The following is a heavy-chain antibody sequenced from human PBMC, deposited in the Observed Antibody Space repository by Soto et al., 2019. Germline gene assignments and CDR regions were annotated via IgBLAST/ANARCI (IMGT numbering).Heavy chain of an antibody. CDR2: ISSSGSTI. CDR1: GFTFSSYE. Sequence: GGPLRLSCAASGFTFSSYEMNWVRQAQGKGLEWVSYISSSGSTIYYADSVKGRFTISRDNAKNSLYLQMNGLRAESTSVYYFARSGHEGVYYYGMDVWGQGTTVTVSS. V-gene: IGHV3-48*03. J-gene: IGHJ6*02. CDR3: ARSGHEGVYYYGMDV. D-gene: IGHD3-10*01.